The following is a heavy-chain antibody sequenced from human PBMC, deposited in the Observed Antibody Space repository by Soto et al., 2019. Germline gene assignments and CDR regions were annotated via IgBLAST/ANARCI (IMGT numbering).Heavy chain of an antibody. D-gene: IGHD3-10*01. CDR1: GFTFTMYT. Sequence: GESLTLSCAASGFTFTMYTMNWVRQAPGKGLEWVSSITTSSSYKYYSGSVKGPFTISRDNAKNSLFLQINSLRAEDRAVYYCVTGECPADWGQGTLVTVSS. V-gene: IGHV3-21*01. CDR3: VTGECPAD. CDR2: ITTSSSYK. J-gene: IGHJ4*02.